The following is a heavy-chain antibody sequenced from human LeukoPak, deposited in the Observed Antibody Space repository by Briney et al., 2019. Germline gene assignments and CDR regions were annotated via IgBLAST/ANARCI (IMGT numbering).Heavy chain of an antibody. V-gene: IGHV4-38-2*02. Sequence: SETLSLTCTVSDYSISSGYYWGWIRQPPGKGLEWIGSIYHSGSTNYNPSLKSRVTISVDTSKNQFSLKLSSVTAADTAVYYCARSPFFYDSSGGYDYWGQGTLVTVSS. CDR3: ARSPFFYDSSGGYDY. CDR1: DYSISSGYY. J-gene: IGHJ4*02. CDR2: IYHSGST. D-gene: IGHD3-22*01.